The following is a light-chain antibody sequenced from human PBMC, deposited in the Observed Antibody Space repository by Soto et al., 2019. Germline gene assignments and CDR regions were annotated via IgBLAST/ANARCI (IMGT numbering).Light chain of an antibody. J-gene: IGLJ2*01. CDR3: CSFERSITLV. CDR1: SSDVGSYNL. V-gene: IGLV2-23*01. Sequence: QSALTQPASVSGSPGQSITISCTGSSSDVGSYNLVSWYQQLPGEAPKLMIYEGSKRPSGVSNHFSGSKSGNTASLTISGLQAEDEADYYCCSFERSITLVFGGGTKLTVL. CDR2: EGS.